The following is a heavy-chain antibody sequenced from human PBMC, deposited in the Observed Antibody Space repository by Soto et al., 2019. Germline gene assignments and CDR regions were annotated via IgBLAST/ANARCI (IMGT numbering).Heavy chain of an antibody. D-gene: IGHD1-20*01. CDR1: GYTFTGHY. J-gene: IGHJ4*02. CDR3: ARELYNWNDGGFDY. Sequence: ASVKVSCKASGYTFTGHYMHWVRQAPGQGLEWMGWINPNSGGTNYAQKFQGRVTMTRDTSISTAYMELSRLRSDDTAVYYCARELYNWNDGGFDYWGQGTLVTVSS. CDR2: INPNSGGT. V-gene: IGHV1-2*02.